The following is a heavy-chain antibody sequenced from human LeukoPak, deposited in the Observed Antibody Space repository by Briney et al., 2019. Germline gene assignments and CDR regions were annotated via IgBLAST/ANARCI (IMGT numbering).Heavy chain of an antibody. CDR1: GFTFSSYW. J-gene: IGHJ5*02. CDR2: IKQDGSEK. Sequence: PGGSLRLSCAASGFTFSSYWMSWVRQAPGKGLEWVANIKQDGSEKYYVDSVKGRFTISRDNAKNSLYLQMNSLRAEDTAVYYCARSMIVQNDWFDPWGQGTLDTVSS. CDR3: ARSMIVQNDWFDP. D-gene: IGHD3-22*01. V-gene: IGHV3-7*01.